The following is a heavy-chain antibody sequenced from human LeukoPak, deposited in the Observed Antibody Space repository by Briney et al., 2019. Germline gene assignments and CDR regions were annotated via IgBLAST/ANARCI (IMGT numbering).Heavy chain of an antibody. CDR3: TKDSAGLDYYFDF. CDR1: GFTFRNYA. Sequence: PGRSLRLSCAASGFTFRNYAMHWARQTPGKGLEWVAVISYDGSRKFYADSVKGRFTISRDNSKNTLNLQMNSLRAEDTAVYYCTKDSAGLDYYFDFWGQGTLVTVSS. D-gene: IGHD1-14*01. V-gene: IGHV3-30*18. CDR2: ISYDGSRK. J-gene: IGHJ4*02.